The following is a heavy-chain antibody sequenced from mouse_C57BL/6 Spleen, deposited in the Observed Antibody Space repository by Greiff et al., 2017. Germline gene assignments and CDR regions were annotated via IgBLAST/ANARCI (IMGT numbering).Heavy chain of an antibody. Sequence: QVQLQQPGTELVKPGASVKLSCKASGYSFTSYWMHWVKQRPGQGLEWIGNINPSNGGTNYNEKFKSKATLTVDNSSSTAYMQLSSLTSEDAAVYDCATDYYGSSQAGFAYWGQGTLVTVSA. J-gene: IGHJ3*01. CDR2: INPSNGGT. CDR3: ATDYYGSSQAGFAY. D-gene: IGHD1-1*01. V-gene: IGHV1-53*01. CDR1: GYSFTSYW.